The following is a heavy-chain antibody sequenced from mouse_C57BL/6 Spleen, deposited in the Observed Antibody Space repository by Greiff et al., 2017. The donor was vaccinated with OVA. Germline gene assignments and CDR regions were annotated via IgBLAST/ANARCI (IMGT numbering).Heavy chain of an antibody. J-gene: IGHJ1*03. CDR3: ARGRAYYYGSSYGYFDV. CDR1: GYTFTDYN. Sequence: VQLKESGPELVKPGASVKIPCKASGYTFTDYNMDWVKQSHGKSLEWIGDINPNNGGTIYNQKFKGKATLTVDKSSSTAYMELRSLTSEDTAVYYCARGRAYYYGSSYGYFDVWGTGTTVTVSS. CDR2: INPNNGGT. V-gene: IGHV1-18*01. D-gene: IGHD1-1*01.